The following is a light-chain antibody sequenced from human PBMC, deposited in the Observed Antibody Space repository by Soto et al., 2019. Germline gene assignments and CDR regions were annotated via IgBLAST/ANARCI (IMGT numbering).Light chain of an antibody. J-gene: IGKJ2*01. V-gene: IGKV3-20*01. Sequence: EIVLTQSPVTLSLSPGERATLSCRASQSVSSSYLAWYQQKPGPAPRLLIYGASRWATGIPDRFSGSGSGTDFAITISRLEPEYFAVYYCQQYCSSPYTFGQGTKMEIK. CDR2: GAS. CDR3: QQYCSSPYT. CDR1: QSVSSSY.